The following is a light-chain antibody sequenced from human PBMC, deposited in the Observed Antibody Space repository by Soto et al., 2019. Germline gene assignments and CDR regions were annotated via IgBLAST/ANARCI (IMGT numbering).Light chain of an antibody. CDR1: SNDVGANHY. Sequence: QSALTQPASVSGSPGQSITISCTGTSNDVGANHYVSWYQRHPGKAPKILIYEAANRPSGVSHRFSGSKSGNTASLTISGLQAEDEADYFCTSYTITSTLVFGGGTKLTVL. J-gene: IGLJ2*01. CDR3: TSYTITSTLV. CDR2: EAA. V-gene: IGLV2-14*01.